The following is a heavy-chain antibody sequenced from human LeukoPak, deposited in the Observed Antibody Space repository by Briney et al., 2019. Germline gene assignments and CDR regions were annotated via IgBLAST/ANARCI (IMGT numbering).Heavy chain of an antibody. Sequence: GGSLRLSCAASGFTFSSHAMNWVRQAPGKGLEWISSISTDSLTIKYADFVSGQFTISRDNAEHLLFLQMNSLRAEDTAVYYCAKERTRYCSGGSCYLFDYWGQGTLVTVSS. V-gene: IGHV3-48*04. CDR1: GFTFSSHA. J-gene: IGHJ4*02. CDR3: AKERTRYCSGGSCYLFDY. D-gene: IGHD2-15*01. CDR2: ISTDSLTI.